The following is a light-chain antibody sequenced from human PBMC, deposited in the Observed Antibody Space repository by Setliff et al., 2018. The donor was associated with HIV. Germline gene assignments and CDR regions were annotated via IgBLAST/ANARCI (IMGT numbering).Light chain of an antibody. J-gene: IGLJ1*01. CDR3: LLHLSSGIYV. CDR1: SGSVSTSNY. Sequence: QTVVTQEPAFSVSPGGTVTLTCGLTSGSVSTSNYPSWYQQTPGQAPRTLIYSTNIRSSGVPDRFSGSIVGNKAALTIAGAQADDESDYFCLLHLSSGIYVFGTGTKVTVL. V-gene: IGLV8-61*01. CDR2: STN.